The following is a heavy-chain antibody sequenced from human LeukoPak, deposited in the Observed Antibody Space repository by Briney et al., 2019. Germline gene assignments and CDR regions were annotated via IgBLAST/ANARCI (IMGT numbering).Heavy chain of an antibody. V-gene: IGHV3-23*01. CDR1: GFTFSSYA. D-gene: IGHD2-2*02. J-gene: IGHJ5*02. CDR3: AKEPPRAPYQLLYENWFDP. Sequence: GGSPRLSCAASGFTFSSYAMSWVRQAPGKGLEWVSAISGSGGSTYYADSVKGRFTISRDNSKITLYLQMNSLRAEDTAVYYCAKEPPRAPYQLLYENWFDPWGQGTLVTVSS. CDR2: ISGSGGST.